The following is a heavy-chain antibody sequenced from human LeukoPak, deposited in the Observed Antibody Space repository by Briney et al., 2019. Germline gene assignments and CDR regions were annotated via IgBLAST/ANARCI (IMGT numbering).Heavy chain of an antibody. J-gene: IGHJ3*02. V-gene: IGHV4-39*07. CDR1: GGSISSSSYY. Sequence: SETLSLTCIVSGGSISSSSYYWGWIRQPPGKGLEWIGSIYYSGSTHYNPSLKSRVTISVDTSKNQFSLKLSSVTAADTAVYYCARPGVGSGRYGAFDIWGQGTMVTVSS. CDR2: IYYSGST. D-gene: IGHD5-18*01. CDR3: ARPGVGSGRYGAFDI.